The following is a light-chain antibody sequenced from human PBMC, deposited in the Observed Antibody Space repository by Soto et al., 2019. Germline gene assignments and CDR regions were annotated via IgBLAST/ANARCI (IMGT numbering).Light chain of an antibody. Sequence: DIQMTQSPSSLSASVGDRVTITCRASQGISSYLAWYQQKLGKVPKLLISAASTLQSGVPSRFSGSGSGTDFTLTISSLQPEDVATYYCQQSLGIPYTFGQGTRLEIK. CDR3: QQSLGIPYT. CDR2: AAS. J-gene: IGKJ2*01. V-gene: IGKV1-27*01. CDR1: QGISSY.